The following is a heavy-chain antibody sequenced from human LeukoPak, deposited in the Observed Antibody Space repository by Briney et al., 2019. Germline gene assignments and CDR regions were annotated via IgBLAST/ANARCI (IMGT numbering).Heavy chain of an antibody. D-gene: IGHD4-17*01. CDR2: FDPEDGET. Sequence: ASVKVSCKVSGYTLTELSMHWVRQAPGKGLEWMGGFDPEDGETIYAQKFQGRVTMTEDTSTDTAYMELSSLRSEDTVVYYCATVYGDYAGPYDAFDIWGQGTMVTVSS. J-gene: IGHJ3*02. V-gene: IGHV1-24*01. CDR1: GYTLTELS. CDR3: ATVYGDYAGPYDAFDI.